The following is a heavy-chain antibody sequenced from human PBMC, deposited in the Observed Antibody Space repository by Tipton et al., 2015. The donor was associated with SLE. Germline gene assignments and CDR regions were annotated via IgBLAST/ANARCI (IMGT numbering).Heavy chain of an antibody. CDR3: ARALAIFGVFTAFVY. D-gene: IGHD3-3*01. CDR2: IYYSGST. Sequence: TLSLTCTVSGGSISSYYWSWIRQPPGKGLEWIGYIYYSGSTIYNPSLKSRVTISVDTSKNQFSLKLSSVTAADTAVYYCARALAIFGVFTAFVYWGQGTLVAVSS. J-gene: IGHJ4*02. CDR1: GGSISSYY. V-gene: IGHV4-59*01.